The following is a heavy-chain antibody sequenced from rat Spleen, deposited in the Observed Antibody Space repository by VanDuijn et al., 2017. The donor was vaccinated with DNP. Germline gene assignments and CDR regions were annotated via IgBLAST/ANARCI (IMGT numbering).Heavy chain of an antibody. V-gene: IGHV10-5*01. Sequence: VQLVESGGGLVQPGRSMKLSCAASGFTFSTFPMAWVRQAPGKGLEWVARIRTKPNNYATYYGDSVKGRFTISRDDAKSMVYLQMDNLKTEDTAMYYCTAAAMDAWGQGTSVTVSS. CDR3: TAAAMDA. CDR2: IRTKPNNYAT. J-gene: IGHJ4*01. CDR1: GFTFSTFP.